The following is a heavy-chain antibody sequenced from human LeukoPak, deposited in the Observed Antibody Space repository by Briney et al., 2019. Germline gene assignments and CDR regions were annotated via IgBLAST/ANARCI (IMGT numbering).Heavy chain of an antibody. D-gene: IGHD5-18*01. V-gene: IGHV4-4*07. Sequence: PSETLPLTCTVSGGSISSYYWSWIRQPAGKGLEWIGRIYTSGSTNYNPSLKSRVTMSVDTSKNQFSLKLSSVTAADTAVYYCARDAGIQLWLGAFDIWGQGTMVTVSS. J-gene: IGHJ3*02. CDR3: ARDAGIQLWLGAFDI. CDR1: GGSISSYY. CDR2: IYTSGST.